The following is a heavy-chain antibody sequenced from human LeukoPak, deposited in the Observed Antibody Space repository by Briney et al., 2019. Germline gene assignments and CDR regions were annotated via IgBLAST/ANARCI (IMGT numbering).Heavy chain of an antibody. CDR2: INPYSGAI. V-gene: IGHV1-2*02. CDR1: GFTFTDEY. D-gene: IGHD2-21*02. CDR3: ARGAAVTPRSTDYIPWVY. J-gene: IGHJ4*02. Sequence: ASVKVSCKSSGFTFTDEYIHWVRQAPGQGLEWMGWINPYSGAINYAQKFQGRVTLTRDTSISTAYMDLSSLKSDNTAVYYCARGAAVTPRSTDYIPWVYWGQGTLVTVSS.